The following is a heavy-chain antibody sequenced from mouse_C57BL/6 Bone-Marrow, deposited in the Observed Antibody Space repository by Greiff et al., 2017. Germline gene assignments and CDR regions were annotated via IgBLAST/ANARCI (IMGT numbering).Heavy chain of an antibody. CDR3: ARRIYDYDNY. J-gene: IGHJ2*01. Sequence: QVQLQQPGAELVRPGSSVKLSCKASGYTFTSYWMDWVKQRPGQGLEWIGNIYPSDSETHYNQKFKDKATLTVDKSSSTAYMQLSSLTSEDSAVYYCARRIYDYDNYWGQGTTLTVSS. D-gene: IGHD2-4*01. CDR2: IYPSDSET. V-gene: IGHV1-61*01. CDR1: GYTFTSYW.